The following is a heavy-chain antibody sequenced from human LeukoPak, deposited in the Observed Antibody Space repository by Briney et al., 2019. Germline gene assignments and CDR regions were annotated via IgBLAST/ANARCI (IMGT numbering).Heavy chain of an antibody. J-gene: IGHJ4*02. D-gene: IGHD6-13*01. CDR2: IRYDGSNK. V-gene: IGHV3-30*02. CDR3: AKDLLLAAAGKGGVDY. CDR1: GFTFSSYG. Sequence: GGSLRLSCAASGFTFSSYGMHWVRQAPGKGLEWVAFIRYDGSNKYYADSVKGRFTISRDNSKNTLYLQMNSLRAEDTAVYYCAKDLLLAAAGKGGVDYWGQGTLVTVSS.